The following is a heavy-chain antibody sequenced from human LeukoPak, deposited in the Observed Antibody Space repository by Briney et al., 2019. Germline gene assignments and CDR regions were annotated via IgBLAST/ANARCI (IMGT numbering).Heavy chain of an antibody. Sequence: QSGGSLRLSCAASGFTFDDYGMSWVRQAPGKGLGWVSVISGSGGSTYYADSVKGRFTISRDNSKNTLYLQMNSLRAEDTAVYYCAGSFPTVTEQFDYWGQGTLVTVSS. CDR3: AGSFPTVTEQFDY. V-gene: IGHV3-23*01. J-gene: IGHJ4*02. D-gene: IGHD4-17*01. CDR1: GFTFDDYG. CDR2: ISGSGGST.